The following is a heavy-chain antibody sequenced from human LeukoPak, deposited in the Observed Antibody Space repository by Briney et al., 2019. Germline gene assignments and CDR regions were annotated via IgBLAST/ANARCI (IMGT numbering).Heavy chain of an antibody. CDR2: IYHSGST. CDR3: ARVHFDDPTQELDY. V-gene: IGHV4-4*02. CDR1: GGSISSSNW. Sequence: SETLSLTCAVSGGSISSSNWWSWVRQPPGKGLEGIGEIYHSGSTNYNPSLKSRVTISVDKSKNQFSLKLSSVTAADTAVYYCARVHFDDPTQELDYWGQGTLVTVSS. D-gene: IGHD3-9*01. J-gene: IGHJ4*02.